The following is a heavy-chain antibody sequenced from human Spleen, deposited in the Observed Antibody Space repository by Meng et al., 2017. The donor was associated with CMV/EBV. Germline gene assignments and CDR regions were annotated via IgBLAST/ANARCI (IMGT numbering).Heavy chain of an antibody. D-gene: IGHD6-13*01. J-gene: IGHJ1*01. CDR2: ISSSGGNT. CDR3: AKVGAALRYFQH. V-gene: IGHV3-23*01. Sequence: GGSLRLSCAASGFTFSIYSMNWVRQAPGKGLEWVSSISSSGGNTYYADSVKGRFTISRDNSKNTLFLQMNSLRADDTAVYYCAKVGAALRYFQHRGQGTLVTVSS. CDR1: GFTFSIYS.